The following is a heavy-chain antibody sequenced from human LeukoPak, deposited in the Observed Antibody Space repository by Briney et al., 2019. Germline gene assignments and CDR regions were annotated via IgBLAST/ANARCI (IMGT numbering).Heavy chain of an antibody. J-gene: IGHJ5*02. CDR2: MNPNSGNT. V-gene: IGHV1-8*01. CDR1: GYTFTSYD. D-gene: IGHD3-3*01. CDR3: ARGAAGDYDFWSGYYRNNWFDP. Sequence: ASVKVSCKASGYTFTSYDINWVRQATGQGLEWMGWMNPNSGNTGYAQKFQGRVTMTRNTSISTAYMELSSLRSEDTAVYYCARGAAGDYDFWSGYYRNNWFDPWGQGTLVTVSS.